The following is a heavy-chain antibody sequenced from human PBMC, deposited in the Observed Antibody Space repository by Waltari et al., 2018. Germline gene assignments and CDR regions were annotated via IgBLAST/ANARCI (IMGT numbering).Heavy chain of an antibody. CDR3: ARVEDSGYDTIYYYYYMDV. V-gene: IGHV4-59*01. D-gene: IGHD5-12*01. Sequence: QVQLQESGPGLVKPSETLSLTCTVPGGSISSYYWSWIRQPPGKGLEWIGYIYYSGSTNYNPSLKSRVTISVDTSKNQFSLKLSSVTAADTAVYYCARVEDSGYDTIYYYYYMDVWGKGTTVTVSS. CDR2: IYYSGST. CDR1: GGSISSYY. J-gene: IGHJ6*03.